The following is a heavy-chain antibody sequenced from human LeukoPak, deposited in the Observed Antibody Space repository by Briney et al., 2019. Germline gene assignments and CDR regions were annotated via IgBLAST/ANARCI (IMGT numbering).Heavy chain of an antibody. J-gene: IGHJ6*02. Sequence: SETLSLTCTVSGASISSGRNYWGWIRQSPGKGLEWIASLYSSGTTHYTPSLQSRVSVSVDTSKNQFSVRLSSVTAADTAVYYCARHVPYYDSDFSAWGMDVWGQGTTVTVSS. CDR2: LYSSGTT. D-gene: IGHD3-16*01. CDR3: ARHVPYYDSDFSAWGMDV. CDR1: GASISSGRNY. V-gene: IGHV4-39*01.